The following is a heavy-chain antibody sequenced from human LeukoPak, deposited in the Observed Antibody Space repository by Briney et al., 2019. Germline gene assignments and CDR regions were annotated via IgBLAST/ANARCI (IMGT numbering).Heavy chain of an antibody. CDR2: IYYSGST. D-gene: IGHD3-10*01. CDR1: GSSISSDYY. CDR3: ARHRGITMVRGTSLYYFDY. Sequence: PSEPLSLTCAVSGSSISSDYYWGWIRQPPGKGLEWIGSIYYSGSTYYNPSLKSRVTISVDTSKNQFSLKLSSVTAADTAVYYCARHRGITMVRGTSLYYFDYWGQGTLVTVSS. V-gene: IGHV4-38-2*01. J-gene: IGHJ4*02.